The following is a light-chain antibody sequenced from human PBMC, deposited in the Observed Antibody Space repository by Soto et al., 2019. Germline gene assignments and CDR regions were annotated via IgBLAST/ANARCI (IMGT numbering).Light chain of an antibody. Sequence: IVLTQAPATLSLSPGERATLSCRASQNIDTYLDWYQQKPGQSPRLLIFDASSRATGTPARFSGSGSGTDFTLTISSLEPEEFALYHGLQRSACPLTVGPGTKVDI. CDR3: LQRSACPLT. CDR1: QNIDTY. V-gene: IGKV3-11*01. J-gene: IGKJ3*01. CDR2: DAS.